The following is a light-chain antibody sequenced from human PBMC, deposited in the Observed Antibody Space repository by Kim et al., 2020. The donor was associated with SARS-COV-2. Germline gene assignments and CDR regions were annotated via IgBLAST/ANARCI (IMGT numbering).Light chain of an antibody. CDR1: SGHSNYA. J-gene: IGLJ3*02. CDR2: LNSDGSH. Sequence: SVKLTCTLSSGHSNYAIAWHQQQPQKGPRYLMKLNSDGSHDKGDGIPDRFSGASSGTERYLIISSLQSEDEADYYCQTWGTGIWVFGGGTQLTVL. CDR3: QTWGTGIWV. V-gene: IGLV4-69*01.